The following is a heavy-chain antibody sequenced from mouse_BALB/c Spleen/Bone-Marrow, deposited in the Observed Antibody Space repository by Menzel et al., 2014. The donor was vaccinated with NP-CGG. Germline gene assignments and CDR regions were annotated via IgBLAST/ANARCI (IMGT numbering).Heavy chain of an antibody. J-gene: IGHJ3*01. CDR3: ASYYYGSSLFAY. D-gene: IGHD1-1*01. CDR2: IDPANGNT. Sequence: EVQLVESGAEPVKPGASVKLSCTASGFNIKDTYMHWVKQRPEQGLEWIGRIDPANGNTKYDPKFQGKATITADTSSNTAYLQLSSLTSEDTAVYYCASYYYGSSLFAYWGQGTLVTVSA. V-gene: IGHV14-3*02. CDR1: GFNIKDTY.